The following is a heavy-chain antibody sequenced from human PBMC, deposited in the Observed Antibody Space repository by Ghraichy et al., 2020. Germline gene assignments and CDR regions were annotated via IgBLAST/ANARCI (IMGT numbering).Heavy chain of an antibody. J-gene: IGHJ3*02. D-gene: IGHD3-9*01. CDR2: IFYSGST. Sequence: SETLSLTCTVSGGSINSYYWSWIRQPPGKGLEWIGHIFYSGSTNYNPSLKSRVTISVDTSKNQFSLNLRSVTAADTAVYYCARRGPYDILTGYYNDAFDIWGQGTMVTVSS. CDR1: GGSINSYY. V-gene: IGHV4-59*01. CDR3: ARRGPYDILTGYYNDAFDI.